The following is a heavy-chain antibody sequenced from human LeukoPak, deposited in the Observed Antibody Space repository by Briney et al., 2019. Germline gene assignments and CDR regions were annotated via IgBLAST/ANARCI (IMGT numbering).Heavy chain of an antibody. CDR3: TTDEDWNYARKDV. CDR2: TVSEIDGGTT. D-gene: IGHD1-7*01. CDR1: GFTFNYAW. Sequence: GGSLILSCAASGFTFNYAWMSWVRQVPGKGLEWVGQTVSEIDGGTTDYAAPVKGRFTISRYDSKSTLYLQMNSLKIEDTAVYYCTTDEDWNYARKDVWGQGATVIVSS. J-gene: IGHJ6*02. V-gene: IGHV3-15*04.